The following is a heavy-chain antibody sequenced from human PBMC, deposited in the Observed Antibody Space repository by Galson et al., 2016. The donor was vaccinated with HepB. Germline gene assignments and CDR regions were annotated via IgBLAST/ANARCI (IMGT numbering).Heavy chain of an antibody. CDR2: IYPGASDT. CDR3: ARGTGPPNNWFDP. V-gene: IGHV5-51*01. CDR1: GYRFTSYW. Sequence: QSGAEVKKPGESLKISCKGSGYRFTSYWIGWVRQMPGKGLEWMGIIYPGASDTRSSPSCQGQVTIAADKSISTAYLQWSSLKASDTAMYYCARGTGPPNNWFDPWGQGTLVTVSS. J-gene: IGHJ5*02. D-gene: IGHD3/OR15-3a*01.